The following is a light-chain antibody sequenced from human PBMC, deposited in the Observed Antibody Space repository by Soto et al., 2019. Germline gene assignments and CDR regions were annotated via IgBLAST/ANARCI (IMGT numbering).Light chain of an antibody. CDR2: KAS. Sequence: IRMTQSPSSLSASTGDRFTITCRASQGISSYLAWYQQKPGQAPKLLIYKASTLKSGVPSRFSGSGSGTEFTLTISSLQPDDFATYYCQHYNSYSEAFGQGTKVDIK. J-gene: IGKJ1*01. V-gene: IGKV1-8*01. CDR3: QHYNSYSEA. CDR1: QGISSY.